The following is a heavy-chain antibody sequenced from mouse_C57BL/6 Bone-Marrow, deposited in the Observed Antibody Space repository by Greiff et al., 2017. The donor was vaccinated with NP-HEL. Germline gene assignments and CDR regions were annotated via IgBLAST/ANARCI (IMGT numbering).Heavy chain of an antibody. J-gene: IGHJ3*01. CDR2: INPGSGGT. CDR1: GYAFTNSL. V-gene: IGHV1-54*01. D-gene: IGHD3-2*02. CDR3: ARHHLRFPFAY. Sequence: QVQLQQSGAELVRPGTSVKVSCKASGYAFTNSLIEWVKQRPGQGLEWIGVINPGSGGTTYNEKFKGKATLTADTSSSTAYMQLSSLTSEDSAVYFCARHHLRFPFAYWGQGTLVTVSA.